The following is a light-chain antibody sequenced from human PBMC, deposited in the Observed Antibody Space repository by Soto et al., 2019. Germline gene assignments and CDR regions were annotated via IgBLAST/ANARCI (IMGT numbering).Light chain of an antibody. V-gene: IGKV1-39*01. CDR1: QSISSY. CDR3: QQSYSTWT. CDR2: AAS. J-gene: IGKJ1*01. Sequence: DIQMTQFPSSLSASVGDTVTITCRASQSISSYLNWYQQKPGKAPKPLIYAASSLQSGVPSRFSGSGSGTDFTLTISSLQPEDFATYYCQQSYSTWTFGQGTKVEIK.